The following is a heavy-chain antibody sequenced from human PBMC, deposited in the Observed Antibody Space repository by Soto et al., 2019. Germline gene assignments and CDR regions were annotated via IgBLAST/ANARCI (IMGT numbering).Heavy chain of an antibody. CDR1: GYTFTNYY. V-gene: IGHV1-46*01. CDR2: INPSGGST. D-gene: IGHD2-15*01. Sequence: ASVKVSCKASGYTFTNYYMHWVRQAPGQGLEWMGIINPSGGSTTYAQKFQGRVTMTRDTSTSTVYLELSSLRSEDTAVYYCARQWGEAGIAYWGQGTLVTVSS. CDR3: ARQWGEAGIAY. J-gene: IGHJ4*02.